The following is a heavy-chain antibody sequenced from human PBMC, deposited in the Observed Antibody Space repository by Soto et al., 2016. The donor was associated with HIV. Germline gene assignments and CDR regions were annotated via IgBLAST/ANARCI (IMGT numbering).Heavy chain of an antibody. V-gene: IGHV3-74*01. D-gene: IGHD1-26*01. J-gene: IGHJ4*02. Sequence: EVQLVESGGGLVQPGGSLRLSCAASGFTFSSYWMHWVRQAPGKGLVWVSRIYSDGSSVNYADSVKGRFTIPRDNAKSTLYLQMDSLRADDTAVYYCARGGIGLTSGHWGQGTLVTVSS. CDR1: GFTFSSYW. CDR2: IYSDGSSV. CDR3: ARGGIGLTSGH.